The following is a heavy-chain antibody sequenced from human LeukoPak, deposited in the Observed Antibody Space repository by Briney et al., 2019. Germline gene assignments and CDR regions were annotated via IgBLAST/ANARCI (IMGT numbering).Heavy chain of an antibody. J-gene: IGHJ4*01. Sequence: PSGTLSLTCAVSGGSISSSYWWSWVRQPPGKGLEWIGEIYHSGSPNYNPSLKTRVTISVDNSENQFSLKLTSVTAADTAVYFCARSRYGDFDYRGQGTLVTVSS. CDR1: GGSISSSYW. CDR2: IYHSGSP. D-gene: IGHD4-17*01. V-gene: IGHV4-4*02. CDR3: ARSRYGDFDY.